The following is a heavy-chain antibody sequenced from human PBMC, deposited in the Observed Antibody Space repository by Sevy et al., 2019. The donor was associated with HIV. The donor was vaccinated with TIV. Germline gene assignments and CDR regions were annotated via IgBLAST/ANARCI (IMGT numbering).Heavy chain of an antibody. V-gene: IGHV3-23*01. CDR3: AKGGGGHYDPDEIGYYFYYYNMDV. CDR1: GFSFDSYG. D-gene: IGHD3-22*01. CDR2: ISGSGTRT. Sequence: GGSLRLSCAVSGFSFDSYGMTWVRQAPGKGLEWVSGISGSGTRTYYADSVKGRFSISRDNSKNRLDLQMNSLRSEDTAIYYFAKGGGGHYDPDEIGYYFYYYNMDVWGKGTTVTVSS. J-gene: IGHJ6*03.